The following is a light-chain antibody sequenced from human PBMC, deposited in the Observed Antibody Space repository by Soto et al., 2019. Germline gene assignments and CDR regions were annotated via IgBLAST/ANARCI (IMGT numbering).Light chain of an antibody. V-gene: IGLV2-14*01. Sequence: QSALTQPASVSGSPGQSITISCTGTSSDVGGYNYVSWYQQHPGKAPKLMIYEVSNRPSGVSNRFSGSKSDNTASLTISGLQAEDEADYYCKSYTSSSTWVFGGGTQLTVL. CDR1: SSDVGGYNY. CDR2: EVS. CDR3: KSYTSSSTWV. J-gene: IGLJ3*02.